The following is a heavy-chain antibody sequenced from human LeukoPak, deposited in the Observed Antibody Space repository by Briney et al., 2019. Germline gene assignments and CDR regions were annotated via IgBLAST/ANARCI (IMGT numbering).Heavy chain of an antibody. CDR1: GGSISSSSYY. CDR3: ARGGS. J-gene: IGHJ4*02. CDR2: INHSGST. D-gene: IGHD6-25*01. V-gene: IGHV4-39*07. Sequence: SETLSLTCTVSGGSISSSSYYWGWIRQPPGKGLEWIGEINHSGSTNYNPSLKSRVTISVDTSKNQFSLKLSSVTAADTAVYYCARGGSWGQGTLVTVSS.